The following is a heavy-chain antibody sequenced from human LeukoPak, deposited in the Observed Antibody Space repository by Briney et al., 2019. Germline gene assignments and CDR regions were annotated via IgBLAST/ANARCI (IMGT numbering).Heavy chain of an antibody. CDR3: ARVRTTGMTPFDY. CDR1: GDSISSSSYY. D-gene: IGHD1-1*01. J-gene: IGHJ4*02. CDR2: IYYSGST. Sequence: SETLSLTCTVSGDSISSSSYYWDWIRQPPGKGLEWIGYIYYSGSTNYNPSLKSRVTISIDTSKNQFSLKLSSVTAADTAVYYCARVRTTGMTPFDYWGQGTLVTVSS. V-gene: IGHV4-61*05.